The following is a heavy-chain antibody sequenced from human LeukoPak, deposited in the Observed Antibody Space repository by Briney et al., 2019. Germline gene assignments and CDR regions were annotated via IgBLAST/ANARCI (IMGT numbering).Heavy chain of an antibody. CDR3: ARAPAAAARAFDI. V-gene: IGHV3-30*04. Sequence: GGSLRLSCAASGFTFSSYAMHWVRQAPGKGLEWVAVISYDGSNKYYADSVKGRFTISRDTSKNTLYLQVNSLRGEDTAVYYCARAPAAAARAFDIWGRGTMVTVSS. CDR2: ISYDGSNK. J-gene: IGHJ3*02. D-gene: IGHD6-13*01. CDR1: GFTFSSYA.